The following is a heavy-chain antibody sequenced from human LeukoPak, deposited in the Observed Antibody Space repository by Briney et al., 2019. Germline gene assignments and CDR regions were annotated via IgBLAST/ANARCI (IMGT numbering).Heavy chain of an antibody. V-gene: IGHV1-2*02. D-gene: IGHD4-23*01. J-gene: IGHJ4*02. CDR2: INPNSGGT. CDR3: AADDYGGNSVN. CDR1: GYTLTGYY. Sequence: GASVKVSCKASGYTLTGYYMHWVRQALGQGLEWMGWINPNSGGTNYAQKFQGRVTMTRDTSISTVHMELSRLRSDDTAVYYCAADDYGGNSVNWGQGTLVTVSS.